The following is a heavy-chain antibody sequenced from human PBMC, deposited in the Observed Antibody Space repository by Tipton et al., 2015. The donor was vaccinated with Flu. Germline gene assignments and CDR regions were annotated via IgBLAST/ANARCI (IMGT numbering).Heavy chain of an antibody. D-gene: IGHD6-19*01. CDR2: IYYSGIT. J-gene: IGHJ4*02. CDR1: GGSIRSSSYY. CDR3: ARVRTSGYYFDF. Sequence: TLSLTCTVSGGSIRSSSYYWGWIRQPPGKGPEWIGSIYYSGITYYSSSLKSRVTISPDRSKNQISLRLSSVTAADTAVYYCARVRTSGYYFDFWGQGALVTVSS. V-gene: IGHV4-39*07.